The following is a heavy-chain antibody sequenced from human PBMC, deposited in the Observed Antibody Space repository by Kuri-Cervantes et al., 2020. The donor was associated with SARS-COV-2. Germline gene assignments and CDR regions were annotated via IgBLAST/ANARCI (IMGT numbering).Heavy chain of an antibody. J-gene: IGHJ4*02. Sequence: LRLSCTVSGGSISSYYGGWSRQPPGERLEWSGYIYYSGSTNYNPTLKSRVTISVDTSKNQFSLKLSSVTAADTAVYYCAREGYCTNGVLCLDYWGQGTLVTVSS. CDR1: GGSISSYY. CDR3: AREGYCTNGVLCLDY. D-gene: IGHD2-8*01. CDR2: IYYSGST. V-gene: IGHV4-59*08.